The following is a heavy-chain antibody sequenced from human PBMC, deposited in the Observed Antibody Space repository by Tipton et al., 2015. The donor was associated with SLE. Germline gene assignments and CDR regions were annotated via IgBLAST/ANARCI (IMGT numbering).Heavy chain of an antibody. CDR3: AKGSGWYKD. J-gene: IGHJ4*02. Sequence: TLSLTCIVSGDSLSISCWSWIRQPLGKGLEWIGSLDDSGNTNYNPSLRSRVTMSIDTSKSQFSLKLSSVTAADTAVFYCAKGSGWYKDWGQGTLVTVSS. CDR2: LDDSGNT. V-gene: IGHV4-59*01. CDR1: GDSLSISC. D-gene: IGHD6-19*01.